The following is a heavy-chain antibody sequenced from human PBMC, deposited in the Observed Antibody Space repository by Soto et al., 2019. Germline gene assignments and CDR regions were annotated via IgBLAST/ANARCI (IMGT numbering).Heavy chain of an antibody. Sequence: PGESLKISCKGSGYSFTSYWIGWVRQMPGKGLEWMGIIYPGDSDTRYSPSFQGQVTISADKSISTAYLQWSSLKASDTAMYYCARNMGYYYGSGSQYYYYGMDVWGQGTTVTVS. D-gene: IGHD3-10*01. CDR2: IYPGDSDT. J-gene: IGHJ6*02. V-gene: IGHV5-51*01. CDR3: ARNMGYYYGSGSQYYYYGMDV. CDR1: GYSFTSYW.